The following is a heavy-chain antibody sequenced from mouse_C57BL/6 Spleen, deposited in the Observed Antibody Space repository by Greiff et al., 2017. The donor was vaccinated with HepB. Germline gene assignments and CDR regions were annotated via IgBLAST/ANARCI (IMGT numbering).Heavy chain of an antibody. CDR2: INPNNGGT. D-gene: IGHD1-1*01. J-gene: IGHJ2*01. V-gene: IGHV1-18*01. CDR1: GYTFTDYN. CDR3: ARGSFPTTGFDY. Sequence: DVKLQESGPELVKPGASVKIPCKASGYTFTDYNMDWVKQSHGKSLEWIGDINPNNGGTIYNQKFKGKATLTVDKSSSTAYMELRSLTSEDTAVYYCARGSFPTTGFDYWGQGTTLTVSS.